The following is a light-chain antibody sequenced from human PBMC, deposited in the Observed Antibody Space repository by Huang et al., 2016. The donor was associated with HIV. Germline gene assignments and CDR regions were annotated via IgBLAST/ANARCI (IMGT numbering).Light chain of an antibody. CDR2: GAS. CDR3: QQTYTFPA. Sequence: DIQLTQSPSSLSASVGDRVTITCRASQTITTYLNGYQQKPGKAPHLLIYGASNLQSGVPSRFSGSGSGTDFTLIISGLQPEDFATYYCQQTYTFPAFGRGTKVEIK. CDR1: QTITTY. J-gene: IGKJ1*01. V-gene: IGKV1-39*01.